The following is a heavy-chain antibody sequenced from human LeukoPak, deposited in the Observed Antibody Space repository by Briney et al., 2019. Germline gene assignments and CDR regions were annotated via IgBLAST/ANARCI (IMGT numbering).Heavy chain of an antibody. Sequence: SQTLSLTCTVSGGSISSGGFCWTWIRQPAGKGLEWIGRFCISGSTNYNPSLKSRVTISVDTSKNQFSLTVNSVTAADTAVYYCAGGGYYDTSGSKDGFHVWGQGTGVTVSS. J-gene: IGHJ3*01. CDR2: FCISGST. V-gene: IGHV4-61*02. D-gene: IGHD3-22*01. CDR3: AGGGYYDTSGSKDGFHV. CDR1: GGSISSGGFC.